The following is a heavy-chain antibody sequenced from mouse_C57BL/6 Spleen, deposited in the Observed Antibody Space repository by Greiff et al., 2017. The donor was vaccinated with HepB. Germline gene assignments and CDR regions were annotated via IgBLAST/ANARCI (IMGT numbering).Heavy chain of an antibody. CDR2: INPNNGGT. V-gene: IGHV1-26*01. J-gene: IGHJ4*01. Sequence: VQLQQSGPELVKPGASVKISCKASGYTFTDYYMNWVKQSHGKSLEWIGDINPNNGGTSYNQKFKGKATLTVDKSSSTAYMELRSLTSEDSAVYYCARGGGYYYGEGAMDYWGQGTSVTVSS. CDR1: GYTFTDYY. CDR3: ARGGGYYYGEGAMDY. D-gene: IGHD1-1*01.